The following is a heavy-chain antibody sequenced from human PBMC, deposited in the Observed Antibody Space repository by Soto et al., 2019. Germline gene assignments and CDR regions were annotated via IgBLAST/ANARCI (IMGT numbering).Heavy chain of an antibody. CDR2: ISHSGST. CDR1: GYSISSGYY. D-gene: IGHD2-21*02. V-gene: IGHV4-38-2*01. J-gene: IGHJ4*02. Sequence: SETLSLTCAVSGYSISSGYYWRWIRQPPGKGLEWIGIISHSGSTYYNPSLKSRVTISVDTSKNQLSLKLSSVTAADTAVYSCASVEDGGNSGVFNWGQGTLVTVSS. CDR3: ASVEDGGNSGVFN.